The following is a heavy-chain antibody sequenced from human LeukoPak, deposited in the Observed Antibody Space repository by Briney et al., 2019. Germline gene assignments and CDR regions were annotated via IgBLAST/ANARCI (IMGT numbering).Heavy chain of an antibody. CDR3: ARARGFWSGYYYYFDY. CDR1: GGSFSGYY. Sequence: SETLSLTCAVYGGSFSGYYWSWIRQPPGKGLEWIGEINHSGSTNYNPSLKSRVTISVDTSKNQFSLKLSSVTAADTAVYYCARARGFWSGYYYYFDYWGQGTLVTVSS. J-gene: IGHJ4*02. CDR2: INHSGST. V-gene: IGHV4-34*01. D-gene: IGHD3-3*01.